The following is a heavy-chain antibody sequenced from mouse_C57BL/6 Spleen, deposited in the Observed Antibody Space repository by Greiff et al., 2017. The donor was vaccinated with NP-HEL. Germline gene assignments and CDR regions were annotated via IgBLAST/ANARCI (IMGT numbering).Heavy chain of an antibody. Sequence: DVMLVESGGGLVKPGGSLKLSCAASGFTFSDYGMHWVRQAPEKGLEWVAYISSGSSTIYYADTVKGRFTISRDNAKNTLFLQMTSLRSEDTAMYYCARPDYGPWFAYWGQGTLVTVSA. CDR1: GFTFSDYG. CDR3: ARPDYGPWFAY. D-gene: IGHD1-1*02. CDR2: ISSGSSTI. V-gene: IGHV5-17*01. J-gene: IGHJ3*01.